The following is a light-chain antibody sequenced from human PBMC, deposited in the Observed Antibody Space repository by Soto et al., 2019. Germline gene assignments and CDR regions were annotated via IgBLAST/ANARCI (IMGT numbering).Light chain of an antibody. Sequence: DIQMTQSPSSLSASVGDRVTITCRASQSISSWLAWYQQKPGKAPKLLIYKASSLESGVPSGFSGSGSGTAFTLTINSLQPDDFATYYCQQYTSYRYTFGQGTKLEIK. CDR1: QSISSW. CDR3: QQYTSYRYT. CDR2: KAS. J-gene: IGKJ2*01. V-gene: IGKV1-5*03.